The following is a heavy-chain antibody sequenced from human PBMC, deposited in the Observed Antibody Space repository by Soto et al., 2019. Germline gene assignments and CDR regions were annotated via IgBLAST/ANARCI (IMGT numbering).Heavy chain of an antibody. J-gene: IGHJ3*02. Sequence: QLQLQESGPGLVKPSETLSLTCTVSGGSISSSSNYWGWIRQPQGKGLEWIGSIYYSGSTYYNPSLTRRVTISVDTSKNQFSVRLSSVSAADTAVYYCARQPKDGFDIWGQGTMVTVSS. CDR1: GGSISSSSNY. CDR2: IYYSGST. CDR3: ARQPKDGFDI. V-gene: IGHV4-39*01.